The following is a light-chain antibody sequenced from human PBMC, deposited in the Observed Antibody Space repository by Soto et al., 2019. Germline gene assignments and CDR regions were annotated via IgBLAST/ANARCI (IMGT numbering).Light chain of an antibody. CDR3: SSYTSSIVV. Sequence: QSALTQPASVSGSPGQSITISCTGTSSDVGGYNYVSWYQQHPGKAPKLMSYDVSNRPSGVSNRFSGSKSGNTASLTISGLQAEDEADYYCSSYTSSIVVFGGGTKLTVL. J-gene: IGLJ2*01. V-gene: IGLV2-14*01. CDR1: SSDVGGYNY. CDR2: DVS.